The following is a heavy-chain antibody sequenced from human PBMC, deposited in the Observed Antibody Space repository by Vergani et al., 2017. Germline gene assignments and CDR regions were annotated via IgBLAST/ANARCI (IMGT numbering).Heavy chain of an antibody. CDR2: IYHSGST. CDR1: GGSLSSSKW. CDR3: ARGSLKGVSTEIGY. V-gene: IGHV4-4*02. J-gene: IGHJ4*02. Sequence: QVQLPESGPGLVKPSGTLSLTCAVSGGSLSSSKWWSWVRLPPGKGLGWIGEIYHSGSTNYNPSLKSRVTISVDKSKKQFSLKLSSVTAADTDVDDCARGSLKGVSTEIGYWGQGTLVTVSS. D-gene: IGHD2-8*01.